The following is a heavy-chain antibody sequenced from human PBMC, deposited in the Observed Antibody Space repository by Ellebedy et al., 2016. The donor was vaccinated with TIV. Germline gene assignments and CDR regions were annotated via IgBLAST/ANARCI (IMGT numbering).Heavy chain of an antibody. D-gene: IGHD2/OR15-2a*01. J-gene: IGHJ4*02. CDR3: ASWTKASVIYYFDY. V-gene: IGHV5-51*01. Sequence: GESLKISCKGSGYNFNNYWIGWVRQMPGKGLEWMGSIYAGNSDTSYSPSFQGLVTMSADKSSATAFLQWRSLNVSDTAIYYCASWTKASVIYYFDYWGQGTLVSVSS. CDR1: GYNFNNYW. CDR2: IYAGNSDT.